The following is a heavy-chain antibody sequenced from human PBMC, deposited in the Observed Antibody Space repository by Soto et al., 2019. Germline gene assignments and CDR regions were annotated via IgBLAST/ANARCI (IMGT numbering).Heavy chain of an antibody. CDR3: ARGITLDDYYDSSGYYYD. V-gene: IGHV4-59*12. J-gene: IGHJ4*02. D-gene: IGHD3-22*01. Sequence: SETLSLTCTVSGGSINGYYWNWIRQTPGKGLEWIGYVHYSGATKFRSSLKSRLDISVDTSENQFSLKLTSVTAADTAVYYCARGITLDDYYDSSGYYYDWGQGTLVTVSS. CDR2: VHYSGAT. CDR1: GGSINGYY.